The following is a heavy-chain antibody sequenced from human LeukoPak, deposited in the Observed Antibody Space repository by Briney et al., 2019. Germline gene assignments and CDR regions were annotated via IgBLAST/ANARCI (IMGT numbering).Heavy chain of an antibody. V-gene: IGHV1-18*01. Sequence: ASVKVSCKASGYTFTSYGISWVRQAPGQGLEWMGWISAYNGNTNYAQKLQGRVTMTTDTSASTAYMELRSLRSGDTAVYYCARDSHSLIPAASDYWGQGTLVTVSS. CDR2: ISAYNGNT. CDR1: GYTFTSYG. D-gene: IGHD2-2*01. CDR3: ARDSHSLIPAASDY. J-gene: IGHJ4*02.